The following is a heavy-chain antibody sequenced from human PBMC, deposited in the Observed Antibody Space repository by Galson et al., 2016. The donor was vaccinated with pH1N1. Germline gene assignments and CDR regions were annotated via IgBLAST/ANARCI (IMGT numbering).Heavy chain of an antibody. V-gene: IGHV1-69*02. CDR3: ATETGSSGMDV. J-gene: IGHJ3*01. D-gene: IGHD3-10*01. Sequence: VKVSCKASGGTLSRHTISWVRPAPGQGLEWMGRILPIVGITNYAQKLQGRVTIIADRFTSTVSMELSGLTSDDTAVYYCATETGSSGMDVWDQGTMVSVSS. CDR2: ILPIVGIT. CDR1: GGTLSRHT.